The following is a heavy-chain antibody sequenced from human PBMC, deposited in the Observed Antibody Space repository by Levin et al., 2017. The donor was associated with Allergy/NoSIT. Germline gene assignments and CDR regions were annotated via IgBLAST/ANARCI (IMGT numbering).Heavy chain of an antibody. CDR2: IWYDGSNK. CDR1: GFTFSSYG. V-gene: IGHV3-33*01. CDR3: ARDGFPITMVRGIDY. D-gene: IGHD3-10*01. Sequence: GESLKISCAASGFTFSSYGMHWVRQAPGKGLEWVAVIWYDGSNKYYADSVKGRFTISRDNSKNTLYLQMNSLRAEDTAVYYCARDGFPITMVRGIDYWGQGTLVTVSS. J-gene: IGHJ4*02.